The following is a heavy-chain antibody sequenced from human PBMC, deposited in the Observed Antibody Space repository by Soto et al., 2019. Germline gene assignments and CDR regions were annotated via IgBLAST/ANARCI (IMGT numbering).Heavy chain of an antibody. CDR3: FFQAEDGIRDYLPVSAFLLNRSSDL. D-gene: IGHD3-9*01. V-gene: IGHV4-39*01. CDR2: VYYSGST. Sequence: PPGKGREWIGSVYYSGSTYYNPSLESRVTISVDKSKNQFALKLMSLSAADTAVYYFFFQAEDGIRDYLPVSAFLLNRSSDL. J-gene: IGHJ2*01.